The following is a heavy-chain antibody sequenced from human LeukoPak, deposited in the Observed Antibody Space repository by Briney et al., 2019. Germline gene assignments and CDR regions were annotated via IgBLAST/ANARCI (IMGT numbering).Heavy chain of an antibody. CDR3: ARTRAYGGRPDY. Sequence: SGTLSLTCAVSGGSISSSNWWSWVRQPPGKGLEWIGEIYHSGSTNYNPSLKSRVTISVDTSKNQFSLKLTSVTAADTAVYYCARTRAYGGRPDYWGQGTLVTVSS. J-gene: IGHJ4*02. CDR1: GGSISSSNW. V-gene: IGHV4-4*02. D-gene: IGHD4-23*01. CDR2: IYHSGST.